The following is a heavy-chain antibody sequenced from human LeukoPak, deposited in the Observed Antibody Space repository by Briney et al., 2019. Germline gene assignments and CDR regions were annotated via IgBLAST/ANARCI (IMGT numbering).Heavy chain of an antibody. J-gene: IGHJ6*02. Sequence: GRSLRLSCAASGFTFSSYGMHWVRQAPGKGLEWVAVISYDGSNKYYADSVKGRFTIPRDNSKNTLYLQMNSLRAEDTAVYYCAKDRLLGYYEAYYGMDVWGQGTTVTVSS. V-gene: IGHV3-30*18. CDR3: AKDRLLGYYEAYYGMDV. CDR1: GFTFSSYG. D-gene: IGHD3-22*01. CDR2: ISYDGSNK.